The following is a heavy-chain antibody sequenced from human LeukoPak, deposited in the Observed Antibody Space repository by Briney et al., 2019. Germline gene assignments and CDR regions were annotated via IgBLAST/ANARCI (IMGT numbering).Heavy chain of an antibody. Sequence: PSETLSLTCTVSGGSISGYYWSWIRQPPGKRLEWIGYINYDRSIKYNSPLKSRVTMLVDTSKNQFSLKLTSVTAADTAVYFCARATDDLWRGTNFFYWGVGDLVTASS. J-gene: IGHJ4*02. CDR3: ARATDDLWRGTNFFY. D-gene: IGHD3-3*01. V-gene: IGHV4-59*08. CDR2: INYDRSI. CDR1: GGSISGYY.